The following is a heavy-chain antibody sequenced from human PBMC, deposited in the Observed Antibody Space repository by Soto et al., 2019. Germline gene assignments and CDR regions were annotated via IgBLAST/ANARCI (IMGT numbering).Heavy chain of an antibody. D-gene: IGHD1-1*01. CDR3: ARGRYGDY. CDR2: ISAHNGNT. Sequence: QVHLVQSGAEVKKPGASVKVSCKGSGYTFTSYGITWVRQAPGQRLEWMGWISAHNGNTDYAQKLQGRVTVTRDTSPSTASMERRSLRSDVTAVYYCARGRYGDYWGQGALVTVSS. J-gene: IGHJ4*02. V-gene: IGHV1-18*01. CDR1: GYTFTSYG.